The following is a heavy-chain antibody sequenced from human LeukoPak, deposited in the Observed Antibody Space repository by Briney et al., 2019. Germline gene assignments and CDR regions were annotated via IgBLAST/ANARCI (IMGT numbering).Heavy chain of an antibody. Sequence: GGSLRLSCAASGFTFSSYAMSWVRQAPGKGLEWVSAISGSGGSTYYADSVKGRFTISRDNSKNTLYLQMNSLRAEDAAVYYCAKDNIAVAGTIYFDYWGQGTLVTVSS. V-gene: IGHV3-23*01. D-gene: IGHD6-19*01. CDR1: GFTFSSYA. CDR2: ISGSGGST. J-gene: IGHJ4*02. CDR3: AKDNIAVAGTIYFDY.